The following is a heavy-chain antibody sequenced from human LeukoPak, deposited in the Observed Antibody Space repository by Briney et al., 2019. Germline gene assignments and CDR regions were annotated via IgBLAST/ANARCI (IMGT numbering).Heavy chain of an antibody. V-gene: IGHV4-39*07. CDR3: ARDRSAAAIRHYYYYGMDV. J-gene: IGHJ6*02. Sequence: SETLSLTCTVSGVSITNSRYYWAWIRQPPGQGLEWIGRIYTSGSTNYNPSLKSRVTMSVDTSKNQFSLKLSSVTAADTAVYYCARDRSAAAIRHYYYYGMDVWGQGTTVTVSS. D-gene: IGHD2-2*02. CDR2: IYTSGST. CDR1: GVSITNSRYY.